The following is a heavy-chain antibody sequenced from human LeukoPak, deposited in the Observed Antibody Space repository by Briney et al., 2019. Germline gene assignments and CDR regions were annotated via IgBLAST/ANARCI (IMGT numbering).Heavy chain of an antibody. CDR3: ARGFRGRYYFDY. CDR2: IYYSGST. Sequence: PSETLSLTCTVSGGSISSSSYYWGWIRQPPGKGLEWIGSIYYSGSTYYNPSLKSRVTISVDTSKNQFSLKLSSVTAADTAVYYCARGFRGRYYFDYWGQGTLVTVSS. J-gene: IGHJ4*02. CDR1: GGSISSSSYY. V-gene: IGHV4-39*01.